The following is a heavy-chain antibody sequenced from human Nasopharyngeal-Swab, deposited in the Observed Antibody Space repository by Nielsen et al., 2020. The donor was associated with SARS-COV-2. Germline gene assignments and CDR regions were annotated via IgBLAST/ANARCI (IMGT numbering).Heavy chain of an antibody. V-gene: IGHV5-51*01. CDR1: GYSFTSYW. CDR2: IYPGDSDT. Sequence: GGSLRLSCKGSGYSFTSYWIGWVRQMPGKGLEWMGIIYPGDSDTRYSPSFQGQVTISADKSISTAYLQWSSLKASDTAMYYCARRAVDFWSGYYPYYFDYWGQGTLVTVSS. J-gene: IGHJ4*02. CDR3: ARRAVDFWSGYYPYYFDY. D-gene: IGHD3-3*01.